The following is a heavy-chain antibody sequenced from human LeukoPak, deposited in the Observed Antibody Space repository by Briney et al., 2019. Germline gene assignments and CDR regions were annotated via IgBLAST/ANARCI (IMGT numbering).Heavy chain of an antibody. V-gene: IGHV3-7*05. D-gene: IGHD6-13*01. CDR3: ASARISAAASM. CDR2: IKQDGSEK. CDR1: GFTFSSYW. Sequence: GGSLRLSCAASGFTFSSYWMSWVRQAPGKGLEWVANIKQDGSEKYYVDSVKGGFTISRDNAKNSLYLQMNSLRAEDTAVYYCASARISAAASMWGQGTLVIVSS. J-gene: IGHJ4*02.